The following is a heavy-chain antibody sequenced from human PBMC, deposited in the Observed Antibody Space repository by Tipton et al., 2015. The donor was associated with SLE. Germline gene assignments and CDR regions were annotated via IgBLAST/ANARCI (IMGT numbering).Heavy chain of an antibody. D-gene: IGHD6-19*01. V-gene: IGHV4-38-2*01. CDR3: ARTGSLYSSGWYQ. J-gene: IGHJ4*02. Sequence: TLSLTCAVSGYSISSGYYWGWIRQPPGKGLEWIGEINHSGSSNYNPSLKSRVTISVDTSKNQFSLKLSSVTAADTAVYYCARTGSLYSSGWYQWGQGTLVTVPS. CDR2: INHSGSS. CDR1: GYSISSGYY.